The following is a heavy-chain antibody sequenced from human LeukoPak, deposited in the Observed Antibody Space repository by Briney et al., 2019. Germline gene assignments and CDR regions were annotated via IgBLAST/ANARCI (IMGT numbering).Heavy chain of an antibody. CDR3: AKNVVVKGYIDF. CDR1: GFTFSNHA. V-gene: IGHV3-23*01. D-gene: IGHD2-15*01. CDR2: ISGGGRTT. J-gene: IGHJ4*02. Sequence: PGGSLRLSCAASGFTFSNHAMSWVRQAPGKGLQWVAVISGGGRTTEYEDFVKGRFTISRDNSKNTLSLQMNSLTVEDTAIYFCAKNVVVKGYIDFWGQGTLVTVSS.